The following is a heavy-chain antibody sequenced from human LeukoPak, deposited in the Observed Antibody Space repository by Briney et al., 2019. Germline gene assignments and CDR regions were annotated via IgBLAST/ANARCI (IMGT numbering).Heavy chain of an antibody. J-gene: IGHJ5*02. CDR3: ARDQTSVAGTGCNWFDP. V-gene: IGHV3-21*01. D-gene: IGHD6-19*01. Sequence: GGSLRLSCAASGFTFSSYSMNWVRQAPGKGLEWVSSISGSSSYIYYADSAKGRFTISRDNAKNSLYLQMNSLRAEDTAVYYCARDQTSVAGTGCNWFDPWGQGTLVTVSS. CDR1: GFTFSSYS. CDR2: ISGSSSYI.